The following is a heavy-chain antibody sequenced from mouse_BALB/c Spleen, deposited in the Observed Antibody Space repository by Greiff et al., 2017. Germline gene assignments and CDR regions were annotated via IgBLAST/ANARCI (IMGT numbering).Heavy chain of an antibody. CDR3: ARSPIYYDCHSYAMDY. CDR1: GYTFTDSV. CDR2: IYPGSGST. J-gene: IGHJ4*01. D-gene: IGHD2-4*01. Sequence: QVQLQQSGPELVKPGASVKMSCTASGYTFTDSVISWVKQRPEQGLEWIGEIYPGSGSTYYNQKFKGKATLTADKSSNTAYLQLSSLTSEDSAVYFCARSPIYYDCHSYAMDYWGQGTSVTVSS. V-gene: IGHV1-77*01.